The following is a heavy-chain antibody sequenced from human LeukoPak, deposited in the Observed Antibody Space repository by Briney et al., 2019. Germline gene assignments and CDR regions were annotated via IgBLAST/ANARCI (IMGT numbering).Heavy chain of an antibody. J-gene: IGHJ4*02. CDR1: GGSISSYH. CDR3: ARGTVSTVTIDY. Sequence: SETLSLTCTVSGGSISSYHWSWIRQPPGKGLEWIGYIHYSGSTNYNPSLKSRVTISVDRSKNQFSLKLSSVTAADTAVYYCARGTVSTVTIDYWGQGTLVTVSS. V-gene: IGHV4-59*12. CDR2: IHYSGST. D-gene: IGHD4-11*01.